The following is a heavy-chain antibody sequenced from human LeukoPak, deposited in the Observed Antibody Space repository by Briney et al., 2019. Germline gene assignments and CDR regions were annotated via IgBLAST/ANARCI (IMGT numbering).Heavy chain of an antibody. Sequence: SETLSLTCTVSGGSISSYYWSWIRQPPGKGLEWIGYIYYSGSTNYNPSLNSRVTISVDTSKNQFSLKLSSVTAADTAVYYRARDGYNIAGAFDIWGQGTMVTVSS. J-gene: IGHJ3*02. D-gene: IGHD5-24*01. V-gene: IGHV4-59*01. CDR3: ARDGYNIAGAFDI. CDR2: IYYSGST. CDR1: GGSISSYY.